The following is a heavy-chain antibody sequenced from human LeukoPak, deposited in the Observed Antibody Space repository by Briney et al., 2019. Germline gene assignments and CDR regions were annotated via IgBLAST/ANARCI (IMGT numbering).Heavy chain of an antibody. D-gene: IGHD6-19*01. CDR1: GDSVSSNSAA. J-gene: IGHJ4*02. CDR3: ARGGSIAVADFDY. Sequence: SQTLSLTCAISGDSVSSNSAAWNWIRQSPSSGLEWLGRTYYRSKWYNDYAVSVKSRITINPDTSKNQFSLQLNSVTPEDTAVYYCARGGSIAVADFDYWGQGTLVTVSS. V-gene: IGHV6-1*01. CDR2: TYYRSKWYN.